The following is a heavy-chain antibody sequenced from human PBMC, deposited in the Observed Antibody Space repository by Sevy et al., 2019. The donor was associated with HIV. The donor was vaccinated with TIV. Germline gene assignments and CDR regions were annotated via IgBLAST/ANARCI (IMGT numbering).Heavy chain of an antibody. Sequence: ASVKVSCKAFGGTFSSYAISWERQAPGQGLEWMGGIIPISATANYAQKFQGRVTITADESTSTAYMEMSGLRSEDTAVYYCAGTDYYDSDGYYLYAFDIWGQGTMVTVSS. CDR3: AGTDYYDSDGYYLYAFDI. V-gene: IGHV1-69*13. D-gene: IGHD3-22*01. CDR1: GGTFSSYA. CDR2: IIPISATA. J-gene: IGHJ3*02.